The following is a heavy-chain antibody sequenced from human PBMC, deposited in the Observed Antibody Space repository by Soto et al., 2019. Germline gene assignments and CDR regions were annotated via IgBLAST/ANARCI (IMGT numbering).Heavy chain of an antibody. CDR3: ARSRTGTQLWWFDP. CDR1: GFSLSNARMG. Sequence: QVTLKESGPVLVKPTETLTLTCTVSGFSLSNARMGVSWIRQPPGKALEWLAHIFSNDEKSYSTSLKSRLTISKDTSKSQVVLTMAHMDPVETATYYCARSRTGTQLWWFDPWGQGTLVTVSS. D-gene: IGHD1-1*01. CDR2: IFSNDEK. J-gene: IGHJ5*02. V-gene: IGHV2-26*01.